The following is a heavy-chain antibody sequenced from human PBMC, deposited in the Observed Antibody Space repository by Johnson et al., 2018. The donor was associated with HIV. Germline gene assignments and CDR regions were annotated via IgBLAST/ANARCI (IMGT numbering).Heavy chain of an antibody. V-gene: IGHV3-20*04. D-gene: IGHD3-22*01. J-gene: IGHJ3*02. Sequence: MLLVESGGGVVRPGGSLRLSCAASGFTFDDYGMSWVRQAPGKGLEWVSGINWNGGSTGYADSVKGRFTISRDNSKNTLYLQMNSLRAEDTAVYYCAKGRGYSSGYYYDALDIWGQGTMVTVSS. CDR3: AKGRGYSSGYYYDALDI. CDR2: INWNGGST. CDR1: GFTFDDYG.